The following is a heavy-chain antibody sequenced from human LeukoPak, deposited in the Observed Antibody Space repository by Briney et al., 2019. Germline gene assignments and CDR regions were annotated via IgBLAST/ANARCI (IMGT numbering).Heavy chain of an antibody. D-gene: IGHD2-2*01. Sequence: SETLSLTCAVYGGSFSGYYWSWIRQPPGKGLEWIGEIKNSGSTNYNSNLRGRVTISVVTSKNQFSLKLSSVTAADTAVYYCARVSLGEYQLLPYYYYCYMDVWGKGTTVTVAS. J-gene: IGHJ6*03. V-gene: IGHV4-34*01. CDR2: IKNSGST. CDR3: ARVSLGEYQLLPYYYYCYMDV. CDR1: GGSFSGYY.